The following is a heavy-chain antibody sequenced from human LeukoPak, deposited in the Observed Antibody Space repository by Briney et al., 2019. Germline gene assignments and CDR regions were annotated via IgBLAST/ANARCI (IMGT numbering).Heavy chain of an antibody. V-gene: IGHV4-34*01. D-gene: IGHD1-26*01. J-gene: IGHJ4*02. Sequence: PSETLSLTCAVYGGSFSGYYWSWIRQPPGKGLEWIGEINHSGSTNYNPSLKSRVTISVDTSKNQFSLELSSVTAADTAVYYCARYPITNSGSRSGFVDYWGQGTLVTVSS. CDR2: INHSGST. CDR1: GGSFSGYY. CDR3: ARYPITNSGSRSGFVDY.